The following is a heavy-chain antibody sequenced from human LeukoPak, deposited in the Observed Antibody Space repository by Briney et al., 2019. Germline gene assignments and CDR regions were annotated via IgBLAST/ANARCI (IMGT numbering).Heavy chain of an antibody. CDR2: ISAYNGNT. V-gene: IGHV1-18*01. D-gene: IGHD3-9*01. CDR3: ARDDYDILTGYYNAIAY. J-gene: IGHJ4*02. Sequence: ASVKVSCKASGYTFTSYGISRVRQAPGQGLERMGWISAYNGNTNYAQKLQGRVTMTTDTSTSTAYMELRSLRSDDTAVYYCARDDYDILTGYYNAIAYWGQGTLVTVSS. CDR1: GYTFTSYG.